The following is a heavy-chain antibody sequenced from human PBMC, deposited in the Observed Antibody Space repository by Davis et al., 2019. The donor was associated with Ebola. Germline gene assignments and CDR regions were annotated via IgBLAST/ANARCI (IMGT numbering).Heavy chain of an antibody. D-gene: IGHD6-13*01. J-gene: IGHJ5*02. CDR2: IYSGGST. Sequence: GESLKISCAASGFTVCSNYMSWVRQAPGKGLEWVSVIYSGGSTYYADSVKGRLTISRDNSKNTLYLQMNSLRAEDTAVYYCARGGAAGPYNWFDPWGQGTLVTVSS. V-gene: IGHV3-53*01. CDR1: GFTVCSNY. CDR3: ARGGAAGPYNWFDP.